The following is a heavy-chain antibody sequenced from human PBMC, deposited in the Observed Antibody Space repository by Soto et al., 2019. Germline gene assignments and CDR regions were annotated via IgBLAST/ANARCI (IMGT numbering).Heavy chain of an antibody. CDR1: GFTFSSYA. J-gene: IGHJ4*02. CDR2: ISSNGGST. Sequence: GGSLRLSCSASGFTFSSYAMHWVRQAPGKGLEYVSAISSNGGSTYYADSVKGRFTISRDNSKNTLYLQMSSLRAEDTAVYYCVKGPRLELELYPFDYWGQGTLVTVSS. V-gene: IGHV3-64D*08. D-gene: IGHD1-7*01. CDR3: VKGPRLELELYPFDY.